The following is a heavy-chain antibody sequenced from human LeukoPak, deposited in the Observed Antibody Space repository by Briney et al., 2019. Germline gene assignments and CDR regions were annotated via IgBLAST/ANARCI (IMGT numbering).Heavy chain of an antibody. CDR3: ARRLVGANVFDY. V-gene: IGHV4-38-2*01. CDR2: IYHSGST. CDR1: GYSISSGYY. D-gene: IGHD1-26*01. Sequence: SETLSLTCAVSGYSISSGYYWGWIRQPPGKGLEWIGSIYHSGSTYYNPSLKSRATISVDTSKNQFSLKLSSVTAADTAVYYCARRLVGANVFDYWGQGTLVTVSS. J-gene: IGHJ4*02.